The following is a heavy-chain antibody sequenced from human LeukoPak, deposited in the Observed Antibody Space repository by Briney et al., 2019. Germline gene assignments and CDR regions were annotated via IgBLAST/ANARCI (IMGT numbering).Heavy chain of an antibody. CDR1: GYSFTNYW. CDR3: ARHQAAITTRYFDL. V-gene: IGHV5-51*01. J-gene: IGHJ2*01. Sequence: GESLKISCKGSGYSFTNYWIGWVRQIPGKGLEWMGIIDPRDSDTRYSPSFQGQVTFSVDKSISTAYLQWSSLKASDTAMYFCARHQAAITTRYFDLWGRGTLVTVSS. D-gene: IGHD3-22*01. CDR2: IDPRDSDT.